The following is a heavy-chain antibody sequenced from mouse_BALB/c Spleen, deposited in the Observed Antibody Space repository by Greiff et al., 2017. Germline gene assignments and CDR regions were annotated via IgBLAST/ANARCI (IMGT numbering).Heavy chain of an antibody. D-gene: IGHD6-1*01. CDR1: GYSFTDYY. CDR3: ARPSAGRFAY. V-gene: IGHV1-42*01. CDR2: INPSTGGT. J-gene: IGHJ3*01. Sequence: EVKLQESGPELVKTGASVKISCKASGYSFTDYYMHWVKQSPEKSFEWIGEINPSTGGTSYNQKFKGKATLTVDKSSSTAYMQLKSLTSEDSAVYYCARPSAGRFAYWGQGTLVTVSA.